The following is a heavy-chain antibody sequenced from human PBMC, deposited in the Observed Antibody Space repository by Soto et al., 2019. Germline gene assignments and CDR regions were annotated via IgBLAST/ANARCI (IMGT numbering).Heavy chain of an antibody. J-gene: IGHJ6*02. Sequence: PSETLSLTCTVSGGSISSGGYYWSWIRQHPGKGLEWIGYIYYSGSTYYNPSLKSRVTISVDTSKNQFSLKLSSVTAADTAVYYCARDRSGVAATGYYYGMDVWGQGTTVTVSS. CDR1: GGSISSGGYY. D-gene: IGHD2-15*01. V-gene: IGHV4-31*03. CDR3: ARDRSGVAATGYYYGMDV. CDR2: IYYSGST.